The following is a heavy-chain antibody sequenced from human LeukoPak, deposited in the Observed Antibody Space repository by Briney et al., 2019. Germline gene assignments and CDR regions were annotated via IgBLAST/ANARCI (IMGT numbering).Heavy chain of an antibody. D-gene: IGHD3-22*01. CDR1: GFPFSAYS. V-gene: IGHV3-21*01. CDR2: ISGSSSYM. CDR3: AKAYYDSSGYSYYFDY. Sequence: GGSLRLSCAASGFPFSAYSMNWVRQAPGKGLEWVSSISGSSSYMFYADSVKGRFTISRDNAKNSLYLQMNSLRAEGTAVYYCAKAYYDSSGYSYYFDYWGQGTLVTVSS. J-gene: IGHJ4*02.